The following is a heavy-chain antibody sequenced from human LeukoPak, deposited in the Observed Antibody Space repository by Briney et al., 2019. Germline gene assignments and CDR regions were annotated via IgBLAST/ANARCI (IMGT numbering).Heavy chain of an antibody. D-gene: IGHD4-17*01. V-gene: IGHV4-59*01. CDR3: ARGSFPAYMTTVTTSAFPFDP. CDR1: VGSITGDY. CDR2: IYYSGST. J-gene: IGHJ5*02. Sequence: PSESLSLTCTLSVGSITGDYWSWIRQPPGEGPEWIGYIYYSGSTNYNPSLKRGATISVDTHNNQFSLKLSSVTAADTAVYYCARGSFPAYMTTVTTSAFPFDPWGQGTLVTVSS.